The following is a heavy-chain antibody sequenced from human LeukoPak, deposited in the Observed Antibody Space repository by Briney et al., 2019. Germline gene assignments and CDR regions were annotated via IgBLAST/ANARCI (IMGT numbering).Heavy chain of an antibody. CDR2: IRGSGEST. J-gene: IGHJ4*02. V-gene: IGHV3-23*01. CDR1: GFIFNTYA. CDR3: ARELPNEGFDY. D-gene: IGHD1-1*01. Sequence: GGSLRLSCAASGFIFNTYAMSWVRQAPGKGLEWVSTIRGSGESTHYADSVKGRFTISRDNAKNSLYLQMNGLRVEDTAVYYCARELPNEGFDYWGQGTLVTVSS.